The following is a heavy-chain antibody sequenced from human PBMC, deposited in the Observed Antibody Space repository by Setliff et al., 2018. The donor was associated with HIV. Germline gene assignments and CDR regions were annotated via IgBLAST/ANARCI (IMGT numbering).Heavy chain of an antibody. CDR1: GTSLNTYY. CDR3: AKKGRYYYGSGVTTDYFDD. CDR2: IDHSGST. D-gene: IGHD3-10*01. V-gene: IGHV4-34*01. Sequence: SETLSLTCAVYGTSLNTYYWTWIRYTPGRGLQWIGQIDHSGSTNYNPSLKSRVTLSVDASKNQFSLKVKSVTAADTATYYCAKKGRYYYGSGVTTDYFDDWGQGTPVTVS. J-gene: IGHJ4*02.